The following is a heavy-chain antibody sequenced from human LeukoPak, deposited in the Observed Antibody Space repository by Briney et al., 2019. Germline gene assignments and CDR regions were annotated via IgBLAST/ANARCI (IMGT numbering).Heavy chain of an antibody. CDR2: IYPGDSDT. CDR1: GYSFTSYW. V-gene: IGHV5-51*01. J-gene: IGHJ6*03. CDR3: ARYATYGSGSYYSDYYYYYMDV. D-gene: IGHD3-10*01. Sequence: GESLKISCKGSGYSFTSYWIGWVRQMPGKGLEWMGIIYPGDSDTRNSPSFQGQVTISADKSISTAYLQWSSLKASDTAMYYCARYATYGSGSYYSDYYYYYMDVWGKGTTVTVSS.